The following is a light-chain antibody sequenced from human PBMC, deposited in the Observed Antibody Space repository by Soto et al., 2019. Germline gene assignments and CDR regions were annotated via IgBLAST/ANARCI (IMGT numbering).Light chain of an antibody. V-gene: IGKV1-5*01. Sequence: DIQMTQSPSTLSAFVGDRVTITCRASQSIGRWLAWYQQKPGKAPKLLIYDASSLESGVPSRFSGSGSGTEFTLTISSLQPEDSATYYCQQLNTYPPWTFGQGTKVEIK. CDR3: QQLNTYPPWT. CDR1: QSIGRW. J-gene: IGKJ1*01. CDR2: DAS.